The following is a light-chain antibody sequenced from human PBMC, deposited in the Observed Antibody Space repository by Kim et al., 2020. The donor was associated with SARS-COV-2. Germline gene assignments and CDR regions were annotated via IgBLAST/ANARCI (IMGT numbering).Light chain of an antibody. CDR2: DVN. CDR3: SSYTTSNKWV. J-gene: IGLJ3*02. CDR1: SSDFSPYNF. V-gene: IGLV2-14*03. Sequence: QSALTQPASVSGSPGQSITISCTGTSSDFSPYNFVAWYQQHPGEAPRFMIYDVNKRPSGVSNRFSGSKSGNTASLTISGLQADDEAEYYCSSYTTSNKWVFGGGTQLTVL.